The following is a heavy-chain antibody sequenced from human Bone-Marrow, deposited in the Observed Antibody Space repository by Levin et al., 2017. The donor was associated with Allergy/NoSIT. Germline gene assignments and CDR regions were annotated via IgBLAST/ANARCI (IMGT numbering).Heavy chain of an antibody. V-gene: IGHV3-23*01. D-gene: IGHD1-26*01. CDR3: AKGGSYSDYYYYGMDV. CDR2: ISGSGGST. Sequence: GESLKISCAASGFTFSSYAMSWVRQAPGKGLEWVSAISGSGGSTYYADSVKGRFTISRDNSKNTLYLQMSSLRAEDTAVYYCAKGGSYSDYYYYGMDVWGQGTTVTVSS. CDR1: GFTFSSYA. J-gene: IGHJ6*02.